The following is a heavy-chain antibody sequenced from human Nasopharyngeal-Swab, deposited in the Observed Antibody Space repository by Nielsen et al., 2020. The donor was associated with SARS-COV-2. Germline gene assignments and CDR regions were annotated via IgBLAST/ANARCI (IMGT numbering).Heavy chain of an antibody. CDR2: ISYDGSNK. CDR3: ARVGDGLIKVQRY. D-gene: IGHD3-10*01. V-gene: IGHV3-30*04. Sequence: GESLKISCAASGFTFSSYAMHWVRQAPGKGLEWVAVISYDGSNKYYADSVKGRFTISRDNAKNSLYLQMNSLRAEDTAVYYCARVGDGLIKVQRYWGQGTLVTVSS. J-gene: IGHJ4*02. CDR1: GFTFSSYA.